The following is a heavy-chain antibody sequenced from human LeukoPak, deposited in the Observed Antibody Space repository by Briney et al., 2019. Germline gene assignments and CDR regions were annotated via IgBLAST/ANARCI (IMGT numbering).Heavy chain of an antibody. CDR1: GFMFSDEY. Sequence: GGSLRLSCAASGFMFSDEYMSWIRQAPGKGLEWVANIKEDGSAQYYVGSVKGRFTISRDNAKNSLYLQMNSLRAEDTALYYCAKGRSPTDSRGGYFDYWGQGTLVTVSS. D-gene: IGHD6-13*01. V-gene: IGHV3-7*03. CDR2: IKEDGSAQ. J-gene: IGHJ4*02. CDR3: AKGRSPTDSRGGYFDY.